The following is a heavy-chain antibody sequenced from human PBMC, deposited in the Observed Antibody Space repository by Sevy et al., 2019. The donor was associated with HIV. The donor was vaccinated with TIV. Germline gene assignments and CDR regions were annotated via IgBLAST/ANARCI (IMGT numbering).Heavy chain of an antibody. Sequence: GGSLRLSCTGSGFTFGDYPMSWFRQAPGMGLEWVDFIRSKDYGGATEYAASVKGRFTSSRYDSKIIADLQMNSLKTEDTAVYYCTRGYYYDRSGYSDYWGQGTLVTVSS. D-gene: IGHD3-22*01. V-gene: IGHV3-49*03. CDR3: TRGYYYDRSGYSDY. CDR1: GFTFGDYP. CDR2: IRSKDYGGAT. J-gene: IGHJ4*02.